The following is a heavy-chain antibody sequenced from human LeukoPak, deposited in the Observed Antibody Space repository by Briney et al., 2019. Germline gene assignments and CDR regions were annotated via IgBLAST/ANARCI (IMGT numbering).Heavy chain of an antibody. CDR2: ISWNSGSI. CDR3: ASQRVGY. J-gene: IGHJ4*02. Sequence: PGRSLRLSCAASGFTFDDYAMHWVRQAPGKGLEWVSGISWNSGSIGYADSVKGRFTISRDNAKNSLYLQMNSLRDEDTAVYYCASQRVGYWGQGTLVTVSS. CDR1: GFTFDDYA. D-gene: IGHD1-26*01. V-gene: IGHV3-9*01.